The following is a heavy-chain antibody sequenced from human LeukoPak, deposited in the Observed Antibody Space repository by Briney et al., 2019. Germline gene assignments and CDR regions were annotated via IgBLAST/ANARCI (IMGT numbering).Heavy chain of an antibody. V-gene: IGHV3-30*02. CDR3: AKGRALGDFWSGYYVLDAFDI. CDR2: AWYDGSNK. Sequence: GGSLRLSCAASGLTFSSYGMHWVRQAPGKGLEWVAVAWYDGSNKHFADSVKGRFTISRDNSKNTLYLQMNSLRAEDTAVYYCAKGRALGDFWSGYYVLDAFDIWGQGTMVTVSS. D-gene: IGHD3-3*01. CDR1: GLTFSSYG. J-gene: IGHJ3*02.